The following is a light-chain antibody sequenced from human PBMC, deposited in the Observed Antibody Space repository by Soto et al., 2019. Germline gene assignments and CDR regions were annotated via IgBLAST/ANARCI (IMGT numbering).Light chain of an antibody. CDR3: QQSYSTPLT. CDR2: GAS. Sequence: DSQMTHSPSSLSASVGDRVTITCRASQSISNHLNWYQQKPGKAPKLLVYGASTLQSGVTSRFSGSGSGTDFTLTISSLQPEDFAPYYCQQSYSTPLTIGGGTKVEIK. CDR1: QSISNH. V-gene: IGKV1-39*01. J-gene: IGKJ4*01.